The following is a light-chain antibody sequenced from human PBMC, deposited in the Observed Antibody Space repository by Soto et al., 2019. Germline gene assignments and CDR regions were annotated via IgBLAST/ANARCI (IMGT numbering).Light chain of an antibody. CDR2: GAS. CDR1: QSVSSSY. J-gene: IGKJ4*01. V-gene: IGKV3-20*01. Sequence: EIGLTQSPGTLSLSPGQRATLSCRASQSVSSSYLAWYQQKPGQAPRLLIYGASSRATGIPDRFSGSGSGTDFTLTISRLETDDFAVYYCQQYGSSPPLTFGGGTKVDIK. CDR3: QQYGSSPPLT.